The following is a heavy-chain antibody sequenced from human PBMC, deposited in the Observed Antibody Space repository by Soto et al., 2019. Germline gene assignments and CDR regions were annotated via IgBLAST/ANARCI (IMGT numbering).Heavy chain of an antibody. D-gene: IGHD3-22*01. Sequence: SETLSLTCTVSGGSVSSGNDYWSWIRQPPGKGLEWIGYIYHSGSTNYNPSLKSRLTISGDTSKNQVSLKLTSVTAADTAVYYCARGHYYDSSGLDIWGQGTMVTV. V-gene: IGHV4-61*01. CDR2: IYHSGST. J-gene: IGHJ3*02. CDR3: ARGHYYDSSGLDI. CDR1: GGSVSSGNDY.